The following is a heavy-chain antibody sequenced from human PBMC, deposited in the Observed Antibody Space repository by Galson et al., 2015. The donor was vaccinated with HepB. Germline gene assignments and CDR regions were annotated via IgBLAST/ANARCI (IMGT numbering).Heavy chain of an antibody. V-gene: IGHV1-18*04. CDR3: ARGAYGGKGAAYYFDY. CDR2: ISAYNGNT. J-gene: IGHJ4*02. Sequence: SVKVSCKASGYTFTSYGISWARQAPGQGLEWMGWISAYNGNTNYAQKLQGRVTMTTDTSTSTAYMELRSLRSDDTAVYYCARGAYGGKGAAYYFDYWGQGTLVTVSS. CDR1: GYTFTSYG. D-gene: IGHD4-23*01.